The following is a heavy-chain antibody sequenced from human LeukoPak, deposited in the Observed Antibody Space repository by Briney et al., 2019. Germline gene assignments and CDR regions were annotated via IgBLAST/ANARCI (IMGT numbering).Heavy chain of an antibody. J-gene: IGHJ4*02. CDR3: AREGDS. CDR1: GYTFTSYD. Sequence: ASVKVSCKAPGYTFTSYDINWVRQAAGQGLEWMGWVNPDTGNTAYARKFQGRVTITRNTSINTVYMELSSLRSEDTAMYYCAREGDSWGQGTLVTVSS. V-gene: IGHV1-8*03. CDR2: VNPDTGNT.